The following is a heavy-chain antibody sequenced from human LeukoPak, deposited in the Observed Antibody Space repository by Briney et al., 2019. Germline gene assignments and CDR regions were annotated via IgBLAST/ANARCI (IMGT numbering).Heavy chain of an antibody. Sequence: PSQTLSLTCTVSGGSITSGGYYWSWIRQPPGKGLEWIGYISHSGSTYYNPSLRSRVTISVDTSNNQFSLSLKSVTAADTAVYYCARDGFGWPLGYWGQGMLVTVSS. CDR1: GGSITSGGYY. CDR3: ARDGFGWPLGY. CDR2: ISHSGST. V-gene: IGHV4-30-2*01. D-gene: IGHD3-16*01. J-gene: IGHJ4*02.